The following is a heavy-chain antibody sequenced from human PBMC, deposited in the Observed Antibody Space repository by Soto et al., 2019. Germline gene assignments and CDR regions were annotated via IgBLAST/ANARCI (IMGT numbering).Heavy chain of an antibody. CDR2: IYWDDDK. J-gene: IGHJ3*02. D-gene: IGHD2-2*02. CDR3: AHFSAEYRSYDAFDI. Sequence: QITLKESGPPLVKPTQTLTLTCTFSGFSLSTSGVGVGWIRQPPGKALEWLALIYWDDDKRYSPSLKSRLTITEHTFKTQVILTMTNIDPVDPATYYCAHFSAEYRSYDAFDIWGQGTMVTVAS. V-gene: IGHV2-5*02. CDR1: GFSLSTSGVG.